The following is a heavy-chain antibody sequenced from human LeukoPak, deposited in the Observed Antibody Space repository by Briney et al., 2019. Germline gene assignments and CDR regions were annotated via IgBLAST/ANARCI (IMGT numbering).Heavy chain of an antibody. CDR3: AKGTPSYYDFWSGYGDY. D-gene: IGHD3-3*01. CDR1: GFTFSSYW. CDR2: IKQDGSEK. J-gene: IGHJ4*02. Sequence: GGSLRLSCAASGFTFSSYWMSWVRQAPGKGLEWVANIKQDGSEKYYADSVKGRFTISRDNSKNTLYLQMNSLRAEDTAVYYCAKGTPSYYDFWSGYGDYWGQGTLVTVSS. V-gene: IGHV3-7*01.